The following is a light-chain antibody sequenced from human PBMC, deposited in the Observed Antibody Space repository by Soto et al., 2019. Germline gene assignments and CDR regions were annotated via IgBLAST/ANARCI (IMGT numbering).Light chain of an antibody. CDR2: NGD. J-gene: IGLJ3*02. CDR1: SSNVGGGYP. V-gene: IGLV1-40*01. CDR3: QSYDRYLTGWA. Sequence: CELKRPPSVSGDQDERVTISGTGSSSNVGGGYPVQWYQQLPGTAPKLLIYNGDYRPSGVPDRFSGSKSATSASLAITGLRAEDEAVYFCQSYDRYLTGWAFGGGTKVTVL.